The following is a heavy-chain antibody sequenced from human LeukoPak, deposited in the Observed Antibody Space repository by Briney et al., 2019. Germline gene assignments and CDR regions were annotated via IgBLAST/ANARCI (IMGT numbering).Heavy chain of an antibody. Sequence: PSETLSLTCAVYGGSFSGYYWSWIRQPPGKGLEWIGEINHSGSTNYNPSLKSRVTISVDTSKNQFSLKLSSVTAADTAVYYCARHIEALGYYYGSGSHIDPWGQGTLVTVSS. CDR2: INHSGST. D-gene: IGHD3-10*01. CDR3: ARHIEALGYYYGSGSHIDP. J-gene: IGHJ5*02. V-gene: IGHV4-34*01. CDR1: GGSFSGYY.